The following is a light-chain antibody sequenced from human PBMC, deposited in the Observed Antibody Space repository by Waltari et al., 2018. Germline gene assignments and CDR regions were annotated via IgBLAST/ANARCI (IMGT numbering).Light chain of an antibody. CDR3: MQGTHWPWT. V-gene: IGKV2-30*01. Sequence: DVVMTQSPLSLPVTLGQPASISCRSSQSLVSRDGNTYFNWFHQRPGQSPRRLLYKVSNRDSGVPDRFSGSGSGTDFTLRISRVGAEDVGDYYCMQGTHWPWTFGPGTKVEI. J-gene: IGKJ1*01. CDR1: QSLVSRDGNTY. CDR2: KVS.